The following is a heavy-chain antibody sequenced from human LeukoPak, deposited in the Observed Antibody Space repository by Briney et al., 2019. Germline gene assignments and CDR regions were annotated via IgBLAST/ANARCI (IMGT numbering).Heavy chain of an antibody. D-gene: IGHD2-2*01. CDR3: ARGYCSSTSCHPDAFDI. V-gene: IGHV3-23*01. CDR1: GFTFSSYA. J-gene: IGHJ3*02. CDR2: ISGSGGST. Sequence: PGGSLRLSCAASGFTFSSYAMSWVRQAPGKGLEWVSAISGSGGSTYYADSVKGRFTISRDNSKNTLYLQMNSLRAEDTAVYYCARGYCSSTSCHPDAFDIWGQGTMVTVSS.